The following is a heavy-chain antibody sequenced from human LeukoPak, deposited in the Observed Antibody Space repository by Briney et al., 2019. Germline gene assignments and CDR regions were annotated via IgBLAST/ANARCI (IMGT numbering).Heavy chain of an antibody. J-gene: IGHJ6*02. V-gene: IGHV3-33*08. CDR3: AREDSIVVVVAALKYYYYYGMDV. D-gene: IGHD2-15*01. Sequence: HAGGSLRLSCAASGFTFSSYGMHWVRQAPGKGLEWVAVIWYDGSNKYYADSVKGRFTISRDNSKNTLYLQMNSLRAEDTAVYYCAREDSIVVVVAALKYYYYYGMDVWGQGTTVTVSS. CDR1: GFTFSSYG. CDR2: IWYDGSNK.